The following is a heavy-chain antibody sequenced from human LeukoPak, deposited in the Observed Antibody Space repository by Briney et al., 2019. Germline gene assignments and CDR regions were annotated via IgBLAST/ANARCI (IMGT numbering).Heavy chain of an antibody. Sequence: SETLSLTCTVSGVSISSYYWSWIRQPPGKGLEWIGYIYYSGSTNYNPSLKSRVTISVDTSKNQFSLKLSSVTAADTAVYYCARGRAVAGTTYYYFDYWGQGTLVTVSS. V-gene: IGHV4-59*01. D-gene: IGHD6-19*01. J-gene: IGHJ4*02. CDR2: IYYSGST. CDR1: GVSISSYY. CDR3: ARGRAVAGTTYYYFDY.